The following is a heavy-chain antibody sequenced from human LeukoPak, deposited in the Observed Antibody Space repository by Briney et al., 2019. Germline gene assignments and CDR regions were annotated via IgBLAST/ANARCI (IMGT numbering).Heavy chain of an antibody. CDR1: GGSISSYY. Sequence: SETLSLTCTVSGGSISSYYWSWIRQPPGKGLEWIGYIYYSGSTNYNPSLKSRVTISVDTYKNQFSLKLSSVTAADTAVYYCARVSAAGYYYYYYMDVWGKGTTVTVSS. V-gene: IGHV4-59*01. J-gene: IGHJ6*03. CDR2: IYYSGST. CDR3: ARVSAAGYYYYYYMDV. D-gene: IGHD6-13*01.